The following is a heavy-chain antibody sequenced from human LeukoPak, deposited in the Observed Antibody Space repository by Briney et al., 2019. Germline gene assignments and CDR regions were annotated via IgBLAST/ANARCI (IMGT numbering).Heavy chain of an antibody. Sequence: SQTLSLTCAVSGGSISSGGYSWSWTRQPPGKGLEWIVYIYHSGSTYYNPSLKSRVTIPVDRSKDQFSLKLSSVTAADTAVYYCARDAYRSGYDLPDAFDIWGQGTMVTVSS. D-gene: IGHD5-12*01. CDR3: ARDAYRSGYDLPDAFDI. V-gene: IGHV4-30-2*01. CDR1: GGSISSGGYS. J-gene: IGHJ3*02. CDR2: IYHSGST.